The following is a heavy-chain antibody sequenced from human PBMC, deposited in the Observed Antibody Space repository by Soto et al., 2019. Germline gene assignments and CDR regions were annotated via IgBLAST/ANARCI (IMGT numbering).Heavy chain of an antibody. CDR3: ARSPAMGSSADEFFDY. Sequence: PSETLSLTCAVYGGSFSGYYWSWIRQPPGKGLEWIGEINHSGSTNYNPSLKSRVTISVDTPKNQFSLKLSSVTAADTAVYYCARSPAMGSSADEFFDYWGQGTLVTVSS. J-gene: IGHJ4*02. CDR1: GGSFSGYY. V-gene: IGHV4-34*01. D-gene: IGHD6-6*01. CDR2: INHSGST.